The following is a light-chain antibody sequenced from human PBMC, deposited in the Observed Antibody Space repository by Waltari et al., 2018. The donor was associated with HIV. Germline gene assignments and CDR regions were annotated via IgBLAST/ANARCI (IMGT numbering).Light chain of an antibody. CDR2: DNN. Sequence: SYVLTQPPSVSVAPGKTARITCGGNNIGSKSVHWYQQKPGQAPVLVIYDNNDRPSGIPERFSGSNSGNTATLTISRVEAGDEANYYCQVWDSGVLFGGGTKLTVL. CDR3: QVWDSGVL. V-gene: IGLV3-21*04. CDR1: NIGSKS. J-gene: IGLJ2*01.